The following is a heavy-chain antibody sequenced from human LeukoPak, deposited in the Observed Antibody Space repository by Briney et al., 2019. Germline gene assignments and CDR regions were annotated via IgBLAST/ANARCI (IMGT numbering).Heavy chain of an antibody. CDR3: ARRPYYGSGKEAFDP. CDR1: EFSVGSNY. CDR2: IYSGGST. V-gene: IGHV3-66*04. J-gene: IGHJ5*02. Sequence: PGGSLRLSCAAFEFSVGSNYMTWVRQAPGKGLEWVSLIYSGGSTYYADSVKGRFTISRDNSKNTLYLQMNSLRAEDTAVYYCARRPYYGSGKEAFDPWGQGTLVTVSS. D-gene: IGHD3-10*01.